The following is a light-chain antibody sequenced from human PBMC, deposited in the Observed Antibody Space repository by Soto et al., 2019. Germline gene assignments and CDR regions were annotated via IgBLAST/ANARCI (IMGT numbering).Light chain of an antibody. Sequence: IHMTQSPSSLSASVGDRVTIICQASQNIDNYLNWYQQKPGRAPKLLIYDASNLEAGVPSRFRGSGSGTDFTFTISRLQPEDIATYYYQQYENLPTFGQGTRLEIK. V-gene: IGKV1-33*01. CDR2: DAS. CDR1: QNIDNY. J-gene: IGKJ5*01. CDR3: QQYENLPT.